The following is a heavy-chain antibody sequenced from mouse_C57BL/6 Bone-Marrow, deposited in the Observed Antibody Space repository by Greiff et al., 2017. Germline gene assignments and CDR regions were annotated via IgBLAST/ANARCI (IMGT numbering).Heavy chain of an antibody. Sequence: EVQRVESGGGLVQSGRSLRLSCATSGFTFSDFYMEWVRQAPGKGLEWIAASRNKANDYTTEYSASVKGRFIVSRDTSQSILYLQMNALRAEDTAIYYCARDAGIAWFAYWGQGTLVTVSA. J-gene: IGHJ3*01. CDR1: GFTFSDFY. CDR2: SRNKANDYTT. V-gene: IGHV7-1*01. CDR3: ARDAGIAWFAY.